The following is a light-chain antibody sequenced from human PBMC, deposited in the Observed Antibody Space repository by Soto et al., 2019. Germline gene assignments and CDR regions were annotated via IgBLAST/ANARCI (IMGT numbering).Light chain of an antibody. CDR2: AAS. Sequence: IQMTQSPSSLSASVGDTVTITCRPSQGIGRSLAWYQQKPGTVPKVLIHAASTLQSGVSSRFSGSGSGTYFTLTISSLQPDDVATYYCQKYDSVPTFGPGTKVEI. V-gene: IGKV1-27*01. CDR1: QGIGRS. CDR3: QKYDSVPT. J-gene: IGKJ1*01.